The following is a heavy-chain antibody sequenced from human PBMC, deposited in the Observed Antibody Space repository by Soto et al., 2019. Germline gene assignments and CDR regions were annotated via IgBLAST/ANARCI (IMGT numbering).Heavy chain of an antibody. J-gene: IGHJ4*02. V-gene: IGHV1-8*01. CDR3: ARVNEWLGALEY. Sequence: QVQLVQSGAEVKKPGASVKVSCKASGYTFTSYDINWVRQATGQGLEWMGWMNPNSGNTGYAQKFQGRVTMTRNTSINTAYMELSRLRSEDTAVYYCARVNEWLGALEYWGQGTLVTVSS. CDR2: MNPNSGNT. D-gene: IGHD6-19*01. CDR1: GYTFTSYD.